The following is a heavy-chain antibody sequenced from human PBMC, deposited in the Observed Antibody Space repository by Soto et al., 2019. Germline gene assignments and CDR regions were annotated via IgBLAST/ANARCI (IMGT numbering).Heavy chain of an antibody. Sequence: ASVKVSCKASGYTFTSYDINWVRQATGQGLEWMGWMNHNSGNTGYAQKFQGRVTMTRNTSISTAYMELISLRSEDTAVYYCARGRMYGVVPAAINYWGQGTLVTVSS. CDR1: GYTFTSYD. V-gene: IGHV1-8*01. CDR3: ARGRMYGVVPAAINY. J-gene: IGHJ4*02. D-gene: IGHD2-2*01. CDR2: MNHNSGNT.